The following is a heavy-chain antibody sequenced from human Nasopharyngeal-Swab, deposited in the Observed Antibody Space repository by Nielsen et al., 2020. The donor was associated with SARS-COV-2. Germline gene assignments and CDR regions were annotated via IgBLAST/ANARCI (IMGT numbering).Heavy chain of an antibody. CDR2: IIPIFDTA. Sequence: SVKVSCKASGGTFSSYAISWVRQAPGQGLEWMGGIIPIFDTANYAQKFQGRVTITADESTSTAYMELSSLRSEDTAVYYCAGGAGITMVQGRFDCWGQGTLVTVSS. CDR3: AGGAGITMVQGRFDC. D-gene: IGHD3-10*01. V-gene: IGHV1-69*13. J-gene: IGHJ4*02. CDR1: GGTFSSYA.